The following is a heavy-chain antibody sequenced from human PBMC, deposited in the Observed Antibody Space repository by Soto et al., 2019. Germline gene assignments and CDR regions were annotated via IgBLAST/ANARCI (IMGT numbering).Heavy chain of an antibody. J-gene: IGHJ4*02. Sequence: PGGSLRLSCAASGFTFSSYGMHWVRQAPGKGLEWVAVISYDGSNKYYADSVKGRFTISRDNSKNTLYLQMNSLRAEDTAVYYCAKDYDSSGYYYVLGYWGQGTLVTVSS. CDR2: ISYDGSNK. CDR3: AKDYDSSGYYYVLGY. D-gene: IGHD3-22*01. CDR1: GFTFSSYG. V-gene: IGHV3-30*18.